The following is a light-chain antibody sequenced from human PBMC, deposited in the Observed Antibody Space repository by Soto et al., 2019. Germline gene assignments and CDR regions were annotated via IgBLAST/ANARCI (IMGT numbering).Light chain of an antibody. J-gene: IGLJ1*01. CDR2: EVS. CDR1: SSDVGSYNR. Sequence: LTQPPSVSGSPGQSVTISCTGTSSDVGSYNRVSWYQQPPGTAPKLMIYEVSNRPSGVHDRFSGSKSGNTASLTISGLQAEDEADYYCSSYTSSSTYVFGSGTKVTVL. V-gene: IGLV2-18*02. CDR3: SSYTSSSTYV.